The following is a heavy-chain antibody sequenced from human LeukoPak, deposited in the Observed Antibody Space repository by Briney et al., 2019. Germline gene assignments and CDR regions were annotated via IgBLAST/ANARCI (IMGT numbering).Heavy chain of an antibody. CDR2: INPNSGDT. J-gene: IGHJ4*02. CDR3: TTSPGDPSDY. CDR1: GYTFTGFH. Sequence: ASVKVSCKASGYTFTGFHIHWVRQAPGQGLEYMGWINPNSGDTNYAQKFQGRVTMTRDTSISTAYMELSSLRFDDTAVYYCTTSPGDPSDYWGQGTLVTVSS. V-gene: IGHV1-2*02. D-gene: IGHD3-16*01.